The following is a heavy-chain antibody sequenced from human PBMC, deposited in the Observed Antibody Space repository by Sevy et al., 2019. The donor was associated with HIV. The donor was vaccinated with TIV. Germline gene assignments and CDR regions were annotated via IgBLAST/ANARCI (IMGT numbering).Heavy chain of an antibody. D-gene: IGHD6-13*01. Sequence: GGSLSLSCAASGFTVSSNYMSWVRQAPGKGLEWVSVIYSDDSTYYADSVKGRFTISRDNSKNTLYLQMNSLRAEDTAVYYCATGIAAAGHSFDYWGQGTLVTVSS. V-gene: IGHV3-53*01. CDR2: IYSDDST. CDR1: GFTVSSNY. J-gene: IGHJ4*02. CDR3: ATGIAAAGHSFDY.